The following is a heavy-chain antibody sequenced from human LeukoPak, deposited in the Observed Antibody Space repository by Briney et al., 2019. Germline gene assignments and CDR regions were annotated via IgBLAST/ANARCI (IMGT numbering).Heavy chain of an antibody. CDR2: ISWDGGST. V-gene: IGHV3-43*01. Sequence: GGSLRLSCAASGFTFDDYTMHWVRQAPGKGLEWVSLISWDGGSTYYADSVKGRFTISRDNSKNSLYLQMNSLRTEDTALYYCAKSRCLYSSGYCGFDYWGQGTLVTVSS. D-gene: IGHD3-22*01. J-gene: IGHJ4*02. CDR1: GFTFDDYT. CDR3: AKSRCLYSSGYCGFDY.